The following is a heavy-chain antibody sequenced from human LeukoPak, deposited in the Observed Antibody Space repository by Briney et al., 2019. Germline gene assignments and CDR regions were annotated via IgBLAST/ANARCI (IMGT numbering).Heavy chain of an antibody. CDR3: ARGLRYYDSSGYRFDY. V-gene: IGHV3-48*02. CDR1: GFTFSSYS. D-gene: IGHD3-22*01. CDR2: ISSSSSTI. J-gene: IGHJ4*02. Sequence: GGSLRLSCAASGFTFSSYSMNWVRQAPGKGLEWVSYISSSSSTIYYADSVKGRFTISRDNAKNSLYLQMNSLRDKDTAVYYCARGLRYYDSSGYRFDYWGQGTLVTVSS.